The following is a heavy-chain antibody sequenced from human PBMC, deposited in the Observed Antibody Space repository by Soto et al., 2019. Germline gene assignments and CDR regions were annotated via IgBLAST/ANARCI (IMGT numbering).Heavy chain of an antibody. V-gene: IGHV4-34*01. J-gene: IGHJ5*02. D-gene: IGHD5-12*01. CDR1: GGSFSVYY. CDR3: ARRPMATIPYNWFDP. CDR2: INHSGST. Sequence: SETLSLTCAVYGGSFSVYYWSWIRQPPGKGLEWIGEINHSGSTNYNPSLKSRVTISVDTSKNQFSLKLSSVTAADTAVYYCARRPMATIPYNWFDPWGQGTLVTVSS.